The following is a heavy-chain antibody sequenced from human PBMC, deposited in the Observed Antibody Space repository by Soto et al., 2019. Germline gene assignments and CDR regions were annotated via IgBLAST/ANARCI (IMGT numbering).Heavy chain of an antibody. D-gene: IGHD6-6*01. V-gene: IGHV1-2*02. Sequence: ASVKDSCKASGFSFTGYYIHWLRQAPGQGLEWMGWINAHSGGTEYAQKFQGRVILTRDTSIATAYLTLTSLTSDDTALYYCAKDLTRQLAYWLDPWGQGTQVTVSS. J-gene: IGHJ5*02. CDR1: GFSFTGYY. CDR2: INAHSGGT. CDR3: AKDLTRQLAYWLDP.